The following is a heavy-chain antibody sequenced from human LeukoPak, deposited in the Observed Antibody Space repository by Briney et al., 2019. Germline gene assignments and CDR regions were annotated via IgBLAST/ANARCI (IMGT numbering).Heavy chain of an antibody. Sequence: GESLKISCKGSGYSFTSYWIGWVRQMPGKGLEWMGIIYPGDSDTRYSPSFQGQVTISADKSINTDYLQWSSLKASDTAMYYCVSGHDSSAPNAFDIWGQGTMVTVSS. CDR2: IYPGDSDT. J-gene: IGHJ3*02. CDR3: VSGHDSSAPNAFDI. CDR1: GYSFTSYW. D-gene: IGHD3-22*01. V-gene: IGHV5-51*01.